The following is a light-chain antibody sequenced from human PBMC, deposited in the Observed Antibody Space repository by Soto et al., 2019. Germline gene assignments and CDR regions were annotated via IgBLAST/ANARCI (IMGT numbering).Light chain of an antibody. Sequence: DIQMTQSPSSLSASVGDIVTITCRAIQSISSWLAWYQQKPGKAPKLLIYDASSLESGVPSRFSGSGSGTDFTLTISSLQPEDFATYYCQKSYSTPRKFGQGTKVDIK. CDR2: DAS. CDR3: QKSYSTPRK. J-gene: IGKJ1*01. V-gene: IGKV1-39*01. CDR1: QSISSW.